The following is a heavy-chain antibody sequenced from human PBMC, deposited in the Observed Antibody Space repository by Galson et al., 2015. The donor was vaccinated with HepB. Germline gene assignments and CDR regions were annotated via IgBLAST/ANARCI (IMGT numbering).Heavy chain of an antibody. Sequence: SVKVSCKASGYTFNSYGISWVRQAPGQGLEWMGWISAYNGNTKYAQKFQGRVTMTTDTSTSTAYLELRSLRSDDTAVYYCARAIKLLWFGGDLDYYGMDVWGQGTTVTLSS. CDR3: ARAIKLLWFGGDLDYYGMDV. J-gene: IGHJ6*02. D-gene: IGHD3-10*01. V-gene: IGHV1-18*04. CDR2: ISAYNGNT. CDR1: GYTFNSYG.